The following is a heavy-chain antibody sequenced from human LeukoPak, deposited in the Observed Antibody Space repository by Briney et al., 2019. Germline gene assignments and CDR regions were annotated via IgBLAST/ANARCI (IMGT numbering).Heavy chain of an antibody. Sequence: SETLSLTCTVSGGSISNSSCYWGWIRQPPGKGLEWIGSIYYSGSTYYNPSLKSRVTMSVDTSKNQFSLKLSSVTAPDTAVYYCARLKSGVGWFDPWGQGTLVTASS. V-gene: IGHV4-39*01. CDR3: ARLKSGVGWFDP. J-gene: IGHJ5*02. CDR1: GGSISNSSCY. CDR2: IYYSGST. D-gene: IGHD2-8*01.